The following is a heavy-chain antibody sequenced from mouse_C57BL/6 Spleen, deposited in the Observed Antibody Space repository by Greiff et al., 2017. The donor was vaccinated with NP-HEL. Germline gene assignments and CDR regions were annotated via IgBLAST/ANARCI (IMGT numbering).Heavy chain of an antibody. CDR3: ARGDYDGDYYAMDY. CDR2: INPNNGGT. CDR1: GYTFTDYY. D-gene: IGHD2-4*01. J-gene: IGHJ4*01. V-gene: IGHV1-26*01. Sequence: VQLQQSGPELVKPGASVKISCKASGYTFTDYYMNWVKQSHGKSLEWIGDINPNNGGTSYNQKFKGKATLTVDKSSSTAYMELRSLTSEDSAVYYCARGDYDGDYYAMDYWGQGTSGTVSS.